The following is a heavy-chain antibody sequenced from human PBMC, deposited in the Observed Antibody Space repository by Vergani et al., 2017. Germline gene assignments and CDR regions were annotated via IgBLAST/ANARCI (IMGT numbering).Heavy chain of an antibody. CDR2: VYTSGTT. CDR3: ARSRAEPGMRHGASDL. V-gene: IGHV4-61*02. Sequence: QVQLQESGPGLVKPSQTLSLTCTVSGDSISSGSPFWIWLRQPAGKELEWIRSVYTSGTTHYNPSLKSRVTISLDTSKNQFSLKLTSLTAADTAVYYCARSRAEPGMRHGASDLWGQGTMVTVSS. D-gene: IGHD4/OR15-4a*01. J-gene: IGHJ3*01. CDR1: GDSISSGSPF.